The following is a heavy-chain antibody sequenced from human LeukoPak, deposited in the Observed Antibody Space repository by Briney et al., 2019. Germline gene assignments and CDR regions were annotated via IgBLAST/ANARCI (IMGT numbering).Heavy chain of an antibody. CDR1: GYTLTGYH. Sequence: ASLTVSCQASGYTLTGYHIHWVRLAPAQGLARMGRINSNNGVSNYAKRCQGRVTMTRDTSISTAYMELGGLPSDDWAVYYGAIRFCTGGSCYPDYWGQGTLVTVSS. CDR3: AIRFCTGGSCYPDY. J-gene: IGHJ4*02. D-gene: IGHD2-15*01. CDR2: INSNNGVS. V-gene: IGHV1-2*06.